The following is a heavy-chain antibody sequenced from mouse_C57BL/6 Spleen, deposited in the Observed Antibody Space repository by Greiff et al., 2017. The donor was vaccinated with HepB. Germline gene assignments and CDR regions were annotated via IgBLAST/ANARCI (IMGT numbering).Heavy chain of an antibody. V-gene: IGHV5-4*01. CDR2: ISDGGSYT. D-gene: IGHD1-1*01. Sequence: EVQGVESGGGLVKPGGSLKLSCAASGFTFSSYAMSWVRQTPEKRLEWVATISDGGSYTDYPDNVKGRFTISRDNAKNNLYLQMSHLKTEDTAMYYCARDADTTVVGKFAYWGQGTLVTVSA. J-gene: IGHJ3*01. CDR1: GFTFSSYA. CDR3: ARDADTTVVGKFAY.